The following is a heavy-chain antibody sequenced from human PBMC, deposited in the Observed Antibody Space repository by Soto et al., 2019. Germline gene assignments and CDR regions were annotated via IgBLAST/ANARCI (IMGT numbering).Heavy chain of an antibody. D-gene: IGHD1-7*01. CDR3: ARDTGNSHFDS. J-gene: IGHJ4*02. CDR2: IKQDGSEK. CDR1: GFTFNSYW. Sequence: EVQLVESGGGLVQPGGSLRLSCAASGFTFNSYWMGWVRQAPGKGLEWVANIKQDGSEKYYVDSVKGRFAISRDNAKNSLYLQMYSLRADGAAVYYCARDTGNSHFDSWGQGILLTVSS. V-gene: IGHV3-7*01.